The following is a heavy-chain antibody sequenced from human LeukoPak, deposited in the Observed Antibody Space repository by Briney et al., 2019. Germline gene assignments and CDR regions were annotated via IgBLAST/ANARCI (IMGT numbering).Heavy chain of an antibody. Sequence: SETLSLTCDVSGGSIYSTNWWNWVRQPPGKGLEWIGEIHHDGRINYNPSLKSRITLSVDKSKNQFSLRLNSVTAADTAMYYCARSHDHLWGNYPDYWGQGTLVTVSS. D-gene: IGHD3-16*02. J-gene: IGHJ4*02. V-gene: IGHV4/OR15-8*01. CDR3: ARSHDHLWGNYPDY. CDR2: IHHDGRI. CDR1: GGSIYSTNW.